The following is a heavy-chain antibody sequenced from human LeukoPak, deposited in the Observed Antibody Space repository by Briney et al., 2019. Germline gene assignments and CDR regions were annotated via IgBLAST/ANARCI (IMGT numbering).Heavy chain of an antibody. D-gene: IGHD3-10*01. Sequence: GGPLRLSCAASGFAFSSYAMSWVRQAPGKGLEWVSTISGSGGNTYYADSVKGRFTISRDNSKNTLYLQMNSLRAEDTAVYYCAKLGENLWSTNYWGQGTLVTVSS. CDR2: ISGSGGNT. J-gene: IGHJ4*02. CDR1: GFAFSSYA. V-gene: IGHV3-23*01. CDR3: AKLGENLWSTNY.